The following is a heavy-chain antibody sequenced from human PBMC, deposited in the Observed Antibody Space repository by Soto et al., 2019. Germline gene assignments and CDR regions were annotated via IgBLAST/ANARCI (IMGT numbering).Heavy chain of an antibody. Sequence: GGSLRLSCAASGFTFSSYAMSWVRQAPGKGLEWVANIKQDGSEKYYVDSVKGRFTISRDNAKNSLYLQMNSLRAEDTAVYYCARKLGIDYWGQGTLVTVSS. CDR2: IKQDGSEK. D-gene: IGHD7-27*01. CDR1: GFTFSSYA. J-gene: IGHJ4*02. CDR3: ARKLGIDY. V-gene: IGHV3-7*03.